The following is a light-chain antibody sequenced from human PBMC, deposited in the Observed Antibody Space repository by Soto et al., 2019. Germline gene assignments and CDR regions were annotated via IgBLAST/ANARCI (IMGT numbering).Light chain of an antibody. CDR2: LGS. CDR1: QSLLYSNGYNY. CDR3: MQALQTPWT. V-gene: IGKV2-28*01. Sequence: DIVMTQSPLSLPVTPGEPASISCRSSQSLLYSNGYNYLDWYLQKPGQSPQLLIYLGSNRASGVPDRFSGSGSGTDFTLKISRVEAEDVGVYYCMQALQTPWTFGPGTKVDIK. J-gene: IGKJ3*01.